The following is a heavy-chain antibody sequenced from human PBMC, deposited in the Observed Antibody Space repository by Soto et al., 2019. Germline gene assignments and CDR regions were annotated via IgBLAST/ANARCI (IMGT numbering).Heavy chain of an antibody. J-gene: IGHJ4*02. V-gene: IGHV4-59*01. CDR1: GGSISSYY. D-gene: IGHD6-19*01. Sequence: PSETLSLTCTVSGGSISSYYWSWIRQPPGKGLEWIGYIYYSGSTNYNPSLKSRVTISVDTSKNQFSLKLSSVTAADTAVYYCARGGIAVAGEIDYWGQGTLVTVSS. CDR3: ARGGIAVAGEIDY. CDR2: IYYSGST.